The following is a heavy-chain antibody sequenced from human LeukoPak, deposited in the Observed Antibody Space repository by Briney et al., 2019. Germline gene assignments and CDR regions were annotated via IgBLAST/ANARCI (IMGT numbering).Heavy chain of an antibody. CDR3: ARDVRQLEGAYYYYYMDV. Sequence: GGSLRLSCAASGFSFSSHGMSWVRQAPGKGLEWVSGINWNGGSTGYADSVKGRFTISRDNAKNSLYLQMNSLGAEDTALYYCARDVRQLEGAYYYYYMDVWGKGTTVTVSS. V-gene: IGHV3-20*04. J-gene: IGHJ6*03. CDR2: INWNGGST. CDR1: GFSFSSHG. D-gene: IGHD6-6*01.